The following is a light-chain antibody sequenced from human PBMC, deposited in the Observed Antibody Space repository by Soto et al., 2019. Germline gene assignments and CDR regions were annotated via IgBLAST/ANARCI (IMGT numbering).Light chain of an antibody. CDR1: QDIRSY. CDR3: QQLNSYRT. J-gene: IGKJ1*01. CDR2: AAS. Sequence: DIQLTQSPSFLYASIGDRVTITCRASQDIRSYLAWYQQKPGKAPKLLIYAASTLQSGVPSRFSGSGSGTTFTLTISSLQPEDFATYYCQQLNSYRTFGQGTKVEIK. V-gene: IGKV1-9*01.